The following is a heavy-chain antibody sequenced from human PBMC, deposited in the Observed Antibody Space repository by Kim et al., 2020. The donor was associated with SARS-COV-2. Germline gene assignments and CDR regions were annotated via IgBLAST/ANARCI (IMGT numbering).Heavy chain of an antibody. J-gene: IGHJ4*02. V-gene: IGHV3-9*01. Sequence: GGSLRLSCAASGFTFGDYAMRWVRQAPGKGLEGVSGVRWNSGDIGYADSVKGRFTISRDNAKNSLYLQMNSLRSEDTALYYCAKEGYGSGYFDYWGQGT. D-gene: IGHD3-10*01. CDR3: AKEGYGSGYFDY. CDR1: GFTFGDYA. CDR2: VRWNSGDI.